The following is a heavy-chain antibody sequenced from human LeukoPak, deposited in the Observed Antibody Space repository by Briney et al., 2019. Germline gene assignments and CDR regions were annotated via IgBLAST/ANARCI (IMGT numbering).Heavy chain of an antibody. J-gene: IGHJ4*02. CDR3: ARSSLAAAGTFDY. Sequence: SETLSLTCAVYGGSFSGYYWSWIRQPPGKGLEWIGEINHSGSTNYNPSLKSRVTISVDTSKNQFSLKLSSVTAADTAVYYCARSSLAAAGTFDYWGQGTLVTVSS. CDR2: INHSGST. V-gene: IGHV4-34*01. D-gene: IGHD6-13*01. CDR1: GGSFSGYY.